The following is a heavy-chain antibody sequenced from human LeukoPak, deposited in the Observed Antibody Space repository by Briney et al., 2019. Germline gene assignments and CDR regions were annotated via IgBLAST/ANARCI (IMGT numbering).Heavy chain of an antibody. J-gene: IGHJ6*02. CDR1: GYTFTSYY. CDR2: INPSGGST. Sequence: ASVKVSCKASGYTFTSYYMHWVRQAPGQGLEWMGIINPSGGSTSYAQKFQGRVTMTRDTSTSTVYMELSSLRSEDTAVYYCARSPPYCSSTSCYLFYYGMDVWGQGTRVTVSS. V-gene: IGHV1-46*01. CDR3: ARSPPYCSSTSCYLFYYGMDV. D-gene: IGHD2-2*01.